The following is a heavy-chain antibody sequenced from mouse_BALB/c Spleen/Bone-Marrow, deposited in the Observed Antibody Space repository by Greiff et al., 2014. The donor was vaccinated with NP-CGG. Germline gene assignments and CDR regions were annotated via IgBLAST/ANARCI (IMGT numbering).Heavy chain of an antibody. CDR1: GLSLTDYG. CDR2: IWGGGST. V-gene: IGHV2-6-5*01. Sequence: ESGPGLVAPSQSLSITCTVSGLSLTDYGVSWIRQPPGKGLEWLGVIWGGGSTYYNSSLKSRLSISKDNPKSQVFLKMNNLQTDDTAMYFCARHTLRYYAMDYWGQGTSVTVSS. D-gene: IGHD1-1*01. CDR3: ARHTLRYYAMDY. J-gene: IGHJ4*01.